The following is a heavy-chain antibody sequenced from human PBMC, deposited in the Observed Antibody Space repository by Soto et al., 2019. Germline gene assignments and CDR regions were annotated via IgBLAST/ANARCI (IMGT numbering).Heavy chain of an antibody. CDR3: ARLPDY. Sequence: SETLSLTCAVSGGSISRGGYSWSWIRPPPGKGLEWIEYMYHSGSTYYNPSLKSRVTISIDRSKNQFSLKLSSVTAADTAVDYCARLPDYWGQGILVTVSS. D-gene: IGHD2-2*01. CDR1: GGSISRGGYS. V-gene: IGHV4-30-2*01. J-gene: IGHJ4*02. CDR2: MYHSGST.